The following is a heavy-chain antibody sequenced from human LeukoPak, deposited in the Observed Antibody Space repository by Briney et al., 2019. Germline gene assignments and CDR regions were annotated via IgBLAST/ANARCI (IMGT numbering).Heavy chain of an antibody. CDR3: TLSGGIY. D-gene: IGHD2-15*01. J-gene: IGHJ4*02. V-gene: IGHV3-49*04. Sequence: GRSLRLSCTASGFTFGDYAMSWVRQAPGKGLEWVGFIRSKAHSGTTEYAASVKGRFTISRDDSKSIAYLQMNSLKAEDTAVYYCTLSGGIYWGQGTLVTVSS. CDR2: IRSKAHSGTT. CDR1: GFTFGDYA.